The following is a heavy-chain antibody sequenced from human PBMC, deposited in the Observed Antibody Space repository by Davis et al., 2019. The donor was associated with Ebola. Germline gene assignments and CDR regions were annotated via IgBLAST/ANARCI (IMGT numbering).Heavy chain of an antibody. J-gene: IGHJ4*02. Sequence: MPSETLSLTCAVSGGSISSGGHSWSWIRQPPGKGLDWIGYIFHSGSTYYNPSLKSRVTISVDTSKNQFSLKLSSVTAADTAVYYCARVGRWFGDPRAFDYWGQGTLVTVSS. D-gene: IGHD3-10*01. CDR1: GGSISSGGHS. CDR3: ARVGRWFGDPRAFDY. CDR2: IFHSGST. V-gene: IGHV4-30-2*01.